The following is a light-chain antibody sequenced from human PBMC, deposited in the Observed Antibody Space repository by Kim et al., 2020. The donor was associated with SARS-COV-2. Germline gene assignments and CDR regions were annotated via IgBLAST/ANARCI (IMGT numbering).Light chain of an antibody. CDR1: QSLSSN. Sequence: VSPGERAALACRASQSLSSNLAWYQQKPGQAPRLLIYDAFTRATGIPARFSGSGSGTEFTLTISSPQSEDFALYYCQQYNNWPFTFGPGTKVDIK. J-gene: IGKJ3*01. CDR3: QQYNNWPFT. CDR2: DAF. V-gene: IGKV3-15*01.